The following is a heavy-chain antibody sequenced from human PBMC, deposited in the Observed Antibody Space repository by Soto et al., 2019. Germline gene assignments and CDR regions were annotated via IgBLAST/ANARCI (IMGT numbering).Heavy chain of an antibody. CDR2: ITSGGST. V-gene: IGHV3-23*01. D-gene: IGHD6-19*01. CDR1: GFTFSNYA. CDR3: ANTDKINSQSSGWANRFDY. J-gene: IGHJ4*02. Sequence: EVQLLESGGGLVQPGGSLRLFCAASGFTFSNYAMTWVRQAPGKGLEWVSTITSGGSTFFGDTVKGRFTISRDNSKSTLYLQMNRLRAEDTAVYYCANTDKINSQSSGWANRFDYWGQGTLVIVSS.